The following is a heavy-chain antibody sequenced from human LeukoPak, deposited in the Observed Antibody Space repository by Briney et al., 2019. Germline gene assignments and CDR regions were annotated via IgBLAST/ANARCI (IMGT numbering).Heavy chain of an antibody. CDR3: ASAYSGMVRGVITSTEF. D-gene: IGHD3-10*01. Sequence: ASVKVSCKASGYTFTGYYMHWVRQAPGQGLEWMGRINPNSGGTNYAQKFQGRVTMTRDTSISTAYMELSRLRSDDTAVYYCASAYSGMVRGVITSTEFWGQGTLVTASS. CDR2: INPNSGGT. V-gene: IGHV1-2*06. CDR1: GYTFTGYY. J-gene: IGHJ4*02.